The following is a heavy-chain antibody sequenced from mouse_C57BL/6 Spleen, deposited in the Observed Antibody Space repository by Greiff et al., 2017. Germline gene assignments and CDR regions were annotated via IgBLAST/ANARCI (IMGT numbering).Heavy chain of an antibody. V-gene: IGHV1-82*01. CDR2: IYPGDGDT. CDR1: GYAFSSSW. J-gene: IGHJ1*03. Sequence: QVQLQQSGPELVMPGASVKISCKASGYAFSSSWMHWVKQRPGKGLEWIGRIYPGDGDTNYNGKFKGKATLTADKSSSTAYMQLSSQTSEDSAVYFRARSADYDYDDWYFDVWGTGTTVTVTA. CDR3: ARSADYDYDDWYFDV. D-gene: IGHD2-4*01.